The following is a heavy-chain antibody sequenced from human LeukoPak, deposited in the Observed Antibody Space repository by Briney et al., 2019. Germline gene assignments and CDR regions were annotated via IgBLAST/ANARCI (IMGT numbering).Heavy chain of an antibody. CDR3: AIWAGEANNNLWSGPFDH. D-gene: IGHD3-3*01. CDR1: GYTFTSEF. J-gene: IGHJ4*02. Sequence: ASVKVSCKASGYTFTSEFIHWVRQAPGQGLEWMGIINPSAGSTNFPQKFQGRVTMTRDTSTSTVYMELSNLRSEDTAVYYCAIWAGEANNNLWSGPFDHWGQGTLVTVPS. V-gene: IGHV1-46*01. CDR2: INPSAGST.